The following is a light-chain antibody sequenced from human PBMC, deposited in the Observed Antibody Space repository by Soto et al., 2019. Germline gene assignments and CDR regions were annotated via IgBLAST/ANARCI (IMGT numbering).Light chain of an antibody. CDR1: QSVSNS. V-gene: IGKV3-11*01. J-gene: IGKJ4*01. CDR3: QQRNSWPLT. CDR2: DAS. Sequence: EIVLTQSPATLSLSPGERATLSCRASQSVSNSLAWYQQKPGQAPRLLIYDASNRATDIPARFSGSGSGTDFTLTISSLEPEDFAVYYCQQRNSWPLTFGGGNKVEIQ.